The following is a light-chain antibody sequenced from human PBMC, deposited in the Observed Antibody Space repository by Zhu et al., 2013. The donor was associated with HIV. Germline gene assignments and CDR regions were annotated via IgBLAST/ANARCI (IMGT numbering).Light chain of an antibody. J-gene: IGKJ2*01. V-gene: IGKV3-11*01. CDR1: QSVSSN. Sequence: ETVLTQSPATLSLSPGERASLSCRASQSVSSNLAWYQQKPGQAPRLLIYGASFRATGIPARFSGSGSGTEFTLTISSLEPEDVAVYFCQHRSEGPPYTFGPGTKLEIK. CDR3: QHRSEGPPYT. CDR2: GAS.